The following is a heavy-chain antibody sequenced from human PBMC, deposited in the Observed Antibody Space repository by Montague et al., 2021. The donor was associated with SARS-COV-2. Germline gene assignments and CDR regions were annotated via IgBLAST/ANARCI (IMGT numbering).Heavy chain of an antibody. CDR2: IYTSGRT. Sequence: SETLSLTCGVSGGSINSYYRSWIRQPAGKGLEWIGRIYTSGRTNHSPSLKSRVTMSVDTSKNQFSLKLSSVTAADTAVYYCATLPSSITIFGVVQGYYFDDWGQGTLVTVSS. D-gene: IGHD3-3*01. CDR1: GGSINSYY. J-gene: IGHJ4*02. CDR3: ATLPSSITIFGVVQGYYFDD. V-gene: IGHV4-4*07.